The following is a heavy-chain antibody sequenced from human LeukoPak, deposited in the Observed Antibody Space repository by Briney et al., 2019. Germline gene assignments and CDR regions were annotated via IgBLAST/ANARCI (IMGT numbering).Heavy chain of an antibody. D-gene: IGHD2-2*01. V-gene: IGHV4-39*01. CDR3: ANHCSSTSCYYYYGMDV. Sequence: SETLSLTCTVSGGSISSSSYYWGWIRQPPGKGLEWIGSIYYSGSTYYNPSPKSRVTISVDTSKNQFSLKLSSVTAADTAVYYCANHCSSTSCYYYYGMDVWGQGTTVTVSS. CDR2: IYYSGST. J-gene: IGHJ6*02. CDR1: GGSISSSSYY.